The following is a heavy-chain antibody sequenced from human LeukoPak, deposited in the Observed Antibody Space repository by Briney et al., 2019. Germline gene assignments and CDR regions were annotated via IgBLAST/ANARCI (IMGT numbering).Heavy chain of an antibody. Sequence: SETLSLTCTVSSASISSSPYYWGWIRQSPGKGLEWIGSISYSGTTYYNPSLKSRVTISVDTSKNHFSLKLSSVTAADTAVYYCAANSADYNTLGSSYKVWGQGTLVTVSS. CDR3: AANSADYNTLGSSYKV. J-gene: IGHJ4*02. CDR1: SASISSSPYY. D-gene: IGHD3-10*01. V-gene: IGHV4-39*02. CDR2: ISYSGTT.